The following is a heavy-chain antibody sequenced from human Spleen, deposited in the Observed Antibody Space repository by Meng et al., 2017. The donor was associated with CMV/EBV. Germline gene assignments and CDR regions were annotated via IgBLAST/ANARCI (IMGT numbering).Heavy chain of an antibody. V-gene: IGHV3-21*01. CDR1: GFTSSSYS. D-gene: IGHD3-3*01. CDR3: ARDSRGDDFGRGPGYYGMDV. CDR2: ISSSSSYI. J-gene: IGHJ6*02. Sequence: GESLKISCAASGFTSSSYSMNWVRQAPGKGLEWVSSISSSSSYIYYADSVKGRFTISRDNAKNSLYLQMNSLRAEDTAVYYCARDSRGDDFGRGPGYYGMDVWGQGTTVTVSS.